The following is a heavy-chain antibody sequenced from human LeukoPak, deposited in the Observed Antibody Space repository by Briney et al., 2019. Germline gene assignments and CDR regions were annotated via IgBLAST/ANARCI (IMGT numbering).Heavy chain of an antibody. V-gene: IGHV4-30-4*08. J-gene: IGHJ4*02. Sequence: SETLSPTCTVSGGSISSGDYYWSWVRQPPGKGLEWIGYIYYSGSTYYNPSLKSRVIISVDTSKNQFARKLSPVTAADTAVYYCASGVGGTVDYWGQGTLVTVSS. CDR1: GGSISSGDYY. CDR2: IYYSGST. D-gene: IGHD3-16*01. CDR3: ASGVGGTVDY.